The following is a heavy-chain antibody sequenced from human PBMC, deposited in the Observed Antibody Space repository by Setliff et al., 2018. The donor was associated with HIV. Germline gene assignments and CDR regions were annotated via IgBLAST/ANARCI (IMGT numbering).Heavy chain of an antibody. V-gene: IGHV4-4*07. D-gene: IGHD5-18*01. CDR3: ARDQKGYSYGYFDS. J-gene: IGHJ4*02. CDR1: GDPISGYY. CDR2: MHTSGNT. Sequence: TSETLSLTCTSSGDPISGYYWSWIRQPAGKGLEWIGRMHTSGNTNYNPSLKSRVTMSVDTSKNQFSLRLSSVTAADTAVYYCARDQKGYSYGYFDSWGQGTLVTVSS.